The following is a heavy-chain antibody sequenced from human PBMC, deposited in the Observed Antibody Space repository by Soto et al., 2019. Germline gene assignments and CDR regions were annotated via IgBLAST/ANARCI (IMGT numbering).Heavy chain of an antibody. CDR3: APHVSCSGGSCQYDAFAI. CDR1: GFTVSSHA. CDR2: VTADGGT. J-gene: IGHJ3*02. V-gene: IGHV3-23*01. D-gene: IGHD2-15*01. Sequence: EVQVLESGGGLVQPGGSLRLSCEGSGFTVSSHAMTWIRQAPGKGPEWVSTVTADGGTYYADSVKGRFAMSRDTSDNTLYLQMNSLGAEGTAAYYCAPHVSCSGGSCQYDAFAIRGQGTMVTVSS.